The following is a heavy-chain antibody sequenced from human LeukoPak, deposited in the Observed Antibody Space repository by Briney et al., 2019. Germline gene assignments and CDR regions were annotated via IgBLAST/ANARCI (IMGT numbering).Heavy chain of an antibody. Sequence: PGGSLRLSCAASGFTFSSYWMHWVRQAPGKGLVWVSRINSDGSSTSYADSVKGRFTISRDNAKNTLYLQMNSLRAEDTAVYYCARDGDIVATITRKYYYYYGMDVWGQGTTVTVSS. V-gene: IGHV3-74*01. CDR1: GFTFSSYW. D-gene: IGHD5-12*01. CDR2: INSDGSST. CDR3: ARDGDIVATITRKYYYYYGMDV. J-gene: IGHJ6*02.